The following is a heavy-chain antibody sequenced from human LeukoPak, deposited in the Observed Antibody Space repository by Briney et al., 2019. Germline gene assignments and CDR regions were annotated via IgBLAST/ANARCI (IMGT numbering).Heavy chain of an antibody. CDR3: ATNIAAAGIYYYYYMDV. D-gene: IGHD6-13*01. Sequence: GGSLSLSCAASGFTFSSYSMNWVRQAPGKGLEWVSYISSSSSTIYYADSVKGRFTISRDNSKNTLYLQMNSLRAEDTAVYYCATNIAAAGIYYYYYMDVWGKGTTVTVSS. V-gene: IGHV3-48*01. CDR2: ISSSSSTI. J-gene: IGHJ6*03. CDR1: GFTFSSYS.